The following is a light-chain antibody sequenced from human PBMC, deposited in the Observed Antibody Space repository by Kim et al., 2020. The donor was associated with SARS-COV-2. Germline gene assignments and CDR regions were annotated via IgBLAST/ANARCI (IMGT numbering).Light chain of an antibody. CDR3: QQYDTSPTT. J-gene: IGKJ1*01. CDR1: QSVGSNY. CDR2: AAS. Sequence: SPGERATLSCRASQSVGSNYLAWYQQRPGQAPRLLIYAASGRATGIPDRFSGSGSGTDFTLTISRLEPEDFAVYHCQQYDTSPTTFGQGTKVDIK. V-gene: IGKV3-20*01.